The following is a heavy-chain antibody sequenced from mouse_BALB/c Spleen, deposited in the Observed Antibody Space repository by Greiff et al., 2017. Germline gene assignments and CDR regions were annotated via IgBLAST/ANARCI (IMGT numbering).Heavy chain of an antibody. V-gene: IGHV5-17*02. Sequence: EVQGVESGGGLVQPGGSRKLSCAASGFTFSSFGMHWVRQAPEKGLEWVAYISSGSSTIYYADTVKGRFTISRDNPKNTLFLQMTSLRSEDTAMYYCARYVGLRMDYWGQGTSVTVS. CDR1: GFTFSSFG. D-gene: IGHD2-2*01. CDR3: ARYVGLRMDY. CDR2: ISSGSSTI. J-gene: IGHJ4*01.